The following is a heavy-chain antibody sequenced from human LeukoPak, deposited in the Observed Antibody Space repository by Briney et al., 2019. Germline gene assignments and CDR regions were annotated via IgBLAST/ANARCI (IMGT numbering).Heavy chain of an antibody. V-gene: IGHV1-69*05. CDR1: GGTFSSYA. CDR3: ARVSGSYSVIDY. Sequence: GASVRVSCKASGGTFSSYAISWVRQAPGQGLEWMGGIIPIFGTANYAQKFQGRVTITTDESTSTAYMELSSLRSEDTAVHYCARVSGSYSVIDYWGQGTLVTVSS. J-gene: IGHJ4*02. CDR2: IIPIFGTA. D-gene: IGHD1-26*01.